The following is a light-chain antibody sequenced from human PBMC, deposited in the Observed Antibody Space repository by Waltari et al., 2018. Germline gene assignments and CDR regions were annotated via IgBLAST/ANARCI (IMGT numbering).Light chain of an antibody. Sequence: IQLTQSPSSLSASVGDRVTITCRASQDISGYLAWYQQKPGQAPKVLIYAASTLQSGVPSRFSGSGSWTEFTLTISSLQPEDFATYYCPQLNTYPRTFGQGTKLEI. CDR1: QDISGY. J-gene: IGKJ2*01. CDR2: AAS. CDR3: PQLNTYPRT. V-gene: IGKV1-9*01.